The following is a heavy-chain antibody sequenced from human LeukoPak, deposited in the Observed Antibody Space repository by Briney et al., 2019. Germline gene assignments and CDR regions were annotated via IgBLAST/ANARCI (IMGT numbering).Heavy chain of an antibody. Sequence: SETLSLTCTVSGGSISSSSYYWGWIRQPPGKGLVWIGSIYYSGSTYYNPSLKSRVTISVDTSKNQFSLKLSSVTAADTAVYYCARRQQLDYYFDYWGQGTLVTVSS. CDR3: ARRQQLDYYFDY. V-gene: IGHV4-39*01. D-gene: IGHD6-13*01. CDR1: GGSISSSSYY. J-gene: IGHJ4*02. CDR2: IYYSGST.